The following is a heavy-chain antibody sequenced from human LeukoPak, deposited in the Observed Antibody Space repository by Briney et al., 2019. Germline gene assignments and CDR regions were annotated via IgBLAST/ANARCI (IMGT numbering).Heavy chain of an antibody. Sequence: PGGSLRLSCAASGFIFTDYWMYWVRQAPGKGLVWVSRINDDGSDTIYADSVRGRFTISRDDAKNTVYLQMNNLRAEDTAVYYCVRGGPSTWSWGQGTLVTVSS. CDR3: VRGGPSTWS. J-gene: IGHJ5*02. CDR2: INDDGSDT. V-gene: IGHV3-74*01. D-gene: IGHD2-15*01. CDR1: GFIFTDYW.